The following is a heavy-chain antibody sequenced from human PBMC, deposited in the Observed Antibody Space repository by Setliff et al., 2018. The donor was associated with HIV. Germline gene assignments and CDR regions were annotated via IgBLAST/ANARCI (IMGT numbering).Heavy chain of an antibody. D-gene: IGHD3-16*01. V-gene: IGHV4-38-2*01. CDR3: ARYRGHFDY. Sequence: PSETLSLTCAVSGYSISSGYYWGWIRQPPGKGLEWIGSMYHSGSTYYSPSLKSRVTISVDTSKNQFSLKLSSVTAADTAVFYCARYRGHFDYWGQGTLVTVSS. J-gene: IGHJ4*02. CDR2: MYHSGST. CDR1: GYSISSGYY.